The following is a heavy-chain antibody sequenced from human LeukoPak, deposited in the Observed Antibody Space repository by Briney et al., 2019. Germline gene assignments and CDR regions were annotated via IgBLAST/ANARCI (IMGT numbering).Heavy chain of an antibody. D-gene: IGHD5-12*01. Sequence: SETRSFTGTVSGNSVSGPYWSWIRKPPGKGRNGIGFFFYSGGTNYNPSLKRRVSISLDTSKNQFSLKLSSPAAADPAVYYCARAPMAITTSAFPDAFDFWGQGTMVTVSS. CDR1: GNSVSGPY. J-gene: IGHJ3*01. CDR2: FFYSGGT. CDR3: ARAPMAITTSAFPDAFDF. V-gene: IGHV4-59*02.